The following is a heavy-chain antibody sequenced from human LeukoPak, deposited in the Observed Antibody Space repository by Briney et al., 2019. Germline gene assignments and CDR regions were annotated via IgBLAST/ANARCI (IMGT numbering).Heavy chain of an antibody. Sequence: GESLRLSCAASGFTFSSYSMNWVRQAPGKGLEWVSSISSSSSYIYYADSVKGRFTISRDNAKNSLYLQMNSLRAEDTAVYYCASSRDQPSYYYYYGMDVWGQGTTVTVSS. CDR2: ISSSSSYI. J-gene: IGHJ6*02. D-gene: IGHD2-21*01. V-gene: IGHV3-21*01. CDR1: GFTFSSYS. CDR3: ASSRDQPSYYYYYGMDV.